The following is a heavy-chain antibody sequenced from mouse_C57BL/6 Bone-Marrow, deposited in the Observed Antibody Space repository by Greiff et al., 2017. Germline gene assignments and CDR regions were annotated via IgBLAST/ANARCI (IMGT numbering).Heavy chain of an antibody. Sequence: VKLKQSGPGLVQPSQSLSITCTVSGFSLTSYGVHWVRQSPGKGLEWLGVIWRGGSTDYNAAFMSRLSITKDNSKSQVFFKMNSLQADDTAIYYCAKNSYYVDWYFDVWGTGTTVTVSS. CDR3: AKNSYYVDWYFDV. CDR2: IWRGGST. J-gene: IGHJ1*03. V-gene: IGHV2-5*01. CDR1: GFSLTSYG. D-gene: IGHD1-1*01.